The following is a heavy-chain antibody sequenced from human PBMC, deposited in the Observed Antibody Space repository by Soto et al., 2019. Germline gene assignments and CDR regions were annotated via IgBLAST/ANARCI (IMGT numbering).Heavy chain of an antibody. CDR3: ARGLGGYYDSSGYYQVIYYGMDV. CDR1: GFTVSSNY. CDR2: IYSGGST. J-gene: IGHJ6*02. V-gene: IGHV3-53*01. Sequence: GGSLRLSCAASGFTVSSNYMSWVRQAPGKGLEWVSVIYSGGSTYYADSVKGRFTISRDNSKNTLYLQMNSLRAEDTAVYYCARGLGGYYDSSGYYQVIYYGMDVWGQGTTVTVSS. D-gene: IGHD3-22*01.